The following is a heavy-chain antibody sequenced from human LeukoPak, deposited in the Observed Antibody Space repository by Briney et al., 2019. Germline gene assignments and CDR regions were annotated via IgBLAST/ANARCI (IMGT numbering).Heavy chain of an antibody. CDR2: IIPIFGTA. CDR1: GGTFSSYA. V-gene: IGHV1-69*13. J-gene: IGHJ4*02. D-gene: IGHD3-22*01. CDR3: ARAGSYYDSSGPRDY. Sequence: SVKVSCKASGGTFSSYAISWVRQAPGQGLEWMGGIIPIFGTANYAQKFQGRVAITADESTSTAYMELSSLRSEDTAVYYCARAGSYYDSSGPRDYWGQGTLVTVSS.